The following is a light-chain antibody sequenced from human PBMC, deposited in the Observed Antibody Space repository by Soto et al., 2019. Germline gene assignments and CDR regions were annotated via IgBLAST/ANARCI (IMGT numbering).Light chain of an antibody. CDR1: QNINNF. J-gene: IGKJ3*01. CDR3: QQTYTFGFT. CDR2: AAS. Sequence: DPQMSQSPSSLSASVGDRITITCRASQNINNFLNWYHQKPGRTPKLLIFAASTLQSGVPSRFSGRVSGTDFTLTISSLQPEDFATYYCQQTYTFGFTFGPGTTVDFK. V-gene: IGKV1-39*01.